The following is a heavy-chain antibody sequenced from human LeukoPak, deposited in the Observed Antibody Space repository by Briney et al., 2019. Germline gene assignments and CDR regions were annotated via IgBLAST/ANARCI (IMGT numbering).Heavy chain of an antibody. J-gene: IGHJ6*03. Sequence: GGSLRLSCAASGFTVSSNEMSWVRQAPGKGLEWVSPISSSSSYIYYADSVNGRFTISRDNAKNSLYLQMNSLRAEDTAVYYCAREIYVLEWPPYYMDVWGKGTTVTVPS. D-gene: IGHD3-3*01. V-gene: IGHV3-21*01. CDR1: GFTVSSNE. CDR3: AREIYVLEWPPYYMDV. CDR2: ISSSSSYI.